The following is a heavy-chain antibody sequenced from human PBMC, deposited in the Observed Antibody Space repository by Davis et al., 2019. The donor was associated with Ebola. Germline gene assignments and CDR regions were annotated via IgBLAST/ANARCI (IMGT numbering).Heavy chain of an antibody. CDR1: GGSFSGYY. Sequence: PSETLSLTCAVYGGSFSGYYWSWIRQPPGKGLEWIGEINHSGSTNYNPSLKSRVTISVDTSKNQFSLKLSSVTAADTAVYYCARGYRIRYFDWLTSYYYYYMDVWGKGTTVTVSS. CDR3: ARGYRIRYFDWLTSYYYYYMDV. J-gene: IGHJ6*03. V-gene: IGHV4-34*01. CDR2: INHSGST. D-gene: IGHD3-9*01.